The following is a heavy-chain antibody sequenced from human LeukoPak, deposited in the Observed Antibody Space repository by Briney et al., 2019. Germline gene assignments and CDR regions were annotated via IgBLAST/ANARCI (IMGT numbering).Heavy chain of an antibody. CDR2: IYTSGRT. V-gene: IGHV4-4*09. Sequence: SETLPRTGTVSGGSVSSYYWSWLRQSPGKGLEWIGFIYTSGRTNYNPSLESRVAISVDTSKNQFSLRLTSVTAADTAVYYCARLVPLRFYFDYWGHGILVTVSS. CDR1: GGSVSSYY. CDR3: ARLVPLRFYFDY. J-gene: IGHJ4*01.